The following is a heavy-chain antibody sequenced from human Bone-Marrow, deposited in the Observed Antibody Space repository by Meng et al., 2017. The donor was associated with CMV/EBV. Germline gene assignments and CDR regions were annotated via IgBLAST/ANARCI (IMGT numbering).Heavy chain of an antibody. Sequence: ASVKVSCKASGYTFTSYDINWVRQATGQGLEWMGWMNPNSGNTGYAQKFQGRVTMTRDTSISTAYMELSRLRSDDTAVYYCARGEGCSGGSCYSGNDYFDYWGQGTLVTVSS. J-gene: IGHJ4*02. CDR1: GYTFTSYD. D-gene: IGHD2-15*01. CDR3: ARGEGCSGGSCYSGNDYFDY. V-gene: IGHV1-8*01. CDR2: MNPNSGNT.